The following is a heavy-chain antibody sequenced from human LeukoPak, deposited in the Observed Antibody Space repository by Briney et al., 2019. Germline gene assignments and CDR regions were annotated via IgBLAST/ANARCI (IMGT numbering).Heavy chain of an antibody. J-gene: IGHJ4*02. CDR2: IKQDGGEK. CDR3: ARAPIIVFPARIPTYFHY. D-gene: IGHD3-22*01. Sequence: GGSLRLSCAASGFTFSSYWMSWVRQAPGKGLEWVANIKQDGGEKYYVDPVKGRFTISRDNAKNSLYLQMNSLGAEDTAVYYCARAPIIVFPARIPTYFHYWGPGTLVAVSS. CDR1: GFTFSSYW. V-gene: IGHV3-7*04.